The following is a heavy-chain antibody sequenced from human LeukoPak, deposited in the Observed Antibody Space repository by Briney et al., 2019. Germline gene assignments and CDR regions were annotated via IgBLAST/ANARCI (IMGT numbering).Heavy chain of an antibody. D-gene: IGHD1-26*01. CDR1: GGSISSGSYY. J-gene: IGHJ6*03. V-gene: IGHV4-61*02. CDR3: ARTLVGATRGYYYYYYMDV. Sequence: PSETLSLTCTVSGGSISSGSYYWSWIRQPAGKGLEWIGRIYTSGSTNYNPSLKSRVTVSVDTSKNQFSLKLSSVTAADTAVYYCARTLVGATRGYYYYYYMDVWGKGTTVTISS. CDR2: IYTSGST.